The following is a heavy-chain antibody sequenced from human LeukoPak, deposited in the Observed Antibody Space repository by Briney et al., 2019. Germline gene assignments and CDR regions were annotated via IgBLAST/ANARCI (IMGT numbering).Heavy chain of an antibody. Sequence: SETLSLTCTVSGGSISNYYWSWIRQPPGKGLEWIGYIYYSGSTNYNPSLKSRLTISVDTSKNQFSLKLSSVTAADTAVYYCAIDSTTGLLGYWGQGTLVTVSS. V-gene: IGHV4-59*01. CDR1: GGSISNYY. CDR2: IYYSGST. CDR3: AIDSTTGLLGY. J-gene: IGHJ4*02. D-gene: IGHD1-1*01.